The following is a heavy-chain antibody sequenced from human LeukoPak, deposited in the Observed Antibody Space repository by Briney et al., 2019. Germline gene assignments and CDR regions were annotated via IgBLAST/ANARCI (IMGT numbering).Heavy chain of an antibody. V-gene: IGHV3-7*01. CDR3: ARAGATVVTDYFDY. Sequence: PGGSLRLSCEASGFTFRNFWMNWVRQAPGKGLEWVASIKGDGSDKYYVDSVKGRFTISRDNAKNSLYLQMNSLRAEDTAVYYCARAGATVVTDYFDYWGQGTLVTVSS. CDR2: IKGDGSDK. J-gene: IGHJ4*02. D-gene: IGHD4-23*01. CDR1: GFTFRNFW.